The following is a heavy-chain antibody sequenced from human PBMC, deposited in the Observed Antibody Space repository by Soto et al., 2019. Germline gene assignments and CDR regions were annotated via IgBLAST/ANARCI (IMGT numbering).Heavy chain of an antibody. J-gene: IGHJ4*02. CDR3: ATCIVGATDYFDY. CDR1: GYSFTSYW. CDR2: IYPGDSDT. V-gene: IGHV5-51*01. Sequence: RGESLKISCKGSGYSFTSYWIGWVRQMPGKGLEWMGIIYPGDSDTRYSPSFQGQVAISADKSISTAYLQWSSLKASDTAMYYCATCIVGATDYFDYWGQGTLVTVSS. D-gene: IGHD1-26*01.